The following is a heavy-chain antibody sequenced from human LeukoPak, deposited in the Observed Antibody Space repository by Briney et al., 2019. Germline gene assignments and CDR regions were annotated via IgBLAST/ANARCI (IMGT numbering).Heavy chain of an antibody. CDR2: IRSKAYGGTT. CDR3: TRTFGGVIVYYFDY. V-gene: IGHV3-49*04. J-gene: IGHJ4*02. Sequence: GGSLRLSCTASGFTFGDYAMSWVRQAPGKGLEWVGFIRSKAYGGTTEYAASVKGRFTISRDDSKSIAYLQMNSLKTEDTAVYYCTRTFGGVIVYYFDYWCQGTLVTVSS. D-gene: IGHD3-16*02. CDR1: GFTFGDYA.